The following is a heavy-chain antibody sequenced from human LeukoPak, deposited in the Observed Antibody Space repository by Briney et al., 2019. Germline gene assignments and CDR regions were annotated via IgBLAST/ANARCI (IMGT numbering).Heavy chain of an antibody. V-gene: IGHV3-21*01. Sequence: GGSLRLSCAASGFTFSSYDMNWVRQAPGKGLEWVSSISTSSTYMYYTDSLKGRFTISRDNAKNSLYLQMNSLRAEDTAVYYRARDFSSGSIWGQGTMVTVSS. J-gene: IGHJ3*02. D-gene: IGHD6-25*01. CDR3: ARDFSSGSI. CDR1: GFTFSSYD. CDR2: ISTSSTYM.